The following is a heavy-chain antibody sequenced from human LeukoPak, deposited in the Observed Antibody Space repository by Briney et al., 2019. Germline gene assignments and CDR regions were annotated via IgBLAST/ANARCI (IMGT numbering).Heavy chain of an antibody. J-gene: IGHJ6*02. D-gene: IGHD3-16*01. Sequence: SETLSLTCSVSGGSISSHYWSWIRQPPGKGLEWIGYICYSGSTNDNPSLKSRVTISEDTSKNHFSLKLSSVTAADTAVYYCARVGLSYYYDGMDVWGQGTTVTVSS. V-gene: IGHV4-59*11. CDR3: ARVGLSYYYDGMDV. CDR2: ICYSGST. CDR1: GGSISSHY.